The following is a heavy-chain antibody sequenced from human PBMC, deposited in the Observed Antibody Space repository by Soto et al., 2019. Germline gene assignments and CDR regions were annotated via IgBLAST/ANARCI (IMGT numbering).Heavy chain of an antibody. CDR1: GFTFSSYA. D-gene: IGHD3-10*01. J-gene: IGHJ6*01. CDR3: ARPPTYYYGSGSYLTSGGMDV. CDR2: ISYDGSNK. Sequence: QVQLVESGGGVVQPGRSLRLSCAASGFTFSSYAMHWVRQAPGKGLEWVAVISYDGSNKYYADSVKGRFTISRDNSKNTLYLQMNSLRAEDTAVYYCARPPTYYYGSGSYLTSGGMDVW. V-gene: IGHV3-30-3*01.